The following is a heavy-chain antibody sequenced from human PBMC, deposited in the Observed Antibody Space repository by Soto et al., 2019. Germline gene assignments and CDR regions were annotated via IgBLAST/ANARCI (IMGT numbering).Heavy chain of an antibody. J-gene: IGHJ4*02. CDR2: ISYDGSNK. Sequence: PGGSLRLSCAASGFTFSSYGMHWVRQAPGKGLEWVAVISYDGSNKYYADSVKGRFTISRDNSKNTLYLQMNSLRAEDTAVYYCAKDAAVAGGFDYWGQGTLVTVSS. CDR3: AKDAAVAGGFDY. V-gene: IGHV3-30*18. CDR1: GFTFSSYG. D-gene: IGHD6-19*01.